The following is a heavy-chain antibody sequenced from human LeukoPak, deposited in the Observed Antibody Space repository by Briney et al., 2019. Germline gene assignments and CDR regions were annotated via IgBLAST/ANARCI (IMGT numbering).Heavy chain of an antibody. CDR1: GFTFSSYS. CDR3: ARSGGSGWYARDYFDY. CDR2: IRSSSRYR. D-gene: IGHD6-19*01. Sequence: GGSLRLSCAASGFTFSSYSMNWVRQAPGKGLEWVSSIRSSSRYRYYADSVKGRFTISRDNAKNSLYLQMNSLRAEDTAVYYCARSGGSGWYARDYFDYWGQGTLVTVSS. J-gene: IGHJ4*02. V-gene: IGHV3-21*01.